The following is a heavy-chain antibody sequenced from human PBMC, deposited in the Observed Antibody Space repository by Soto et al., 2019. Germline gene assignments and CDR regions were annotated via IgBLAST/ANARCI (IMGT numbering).Heavy chain of an antibody. CDR2: IYYSGST. Sequence: LSLTCTVSGGSISSGDYYWSWIRQPPGKGLEWIGYIYYSGSTYYNPSLKSRVTISVDTSKNQFSLKLSSVTAADTAVYYCARVDTMVRGVNWFDPWGQGTLVTVSS. V-gene: IGHV4-30-4*01. J-gene: IGHJ5*02. CDR3: ARVDTMVRGVNWFDP. D-gene: IGHD3-10*01. CDR1: GGSISSGDYY.